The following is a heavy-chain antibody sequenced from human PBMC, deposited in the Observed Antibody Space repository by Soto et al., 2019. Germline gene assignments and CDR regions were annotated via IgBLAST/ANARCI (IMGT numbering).Heavy chain of an antibody. V-gene: IGHV1-3*01. CDR2: INAGNGNT. CDR3: ARATQYYDFWSGYPDPFHY. CDR1: GYTFTSYA. D-gene: IGHD3-3*01. J-gene: IGHJ4*02. Sequence: SVKVSCKASGYTFTSYAMHWVRQAPGQRLEWMGWINAGNGNTKYSQKFQGRVTITRDTSASTAYMELSSLRSEDTAVYYCARATQYYDFWSGYPDPFHYWGLGTLVTVSS.